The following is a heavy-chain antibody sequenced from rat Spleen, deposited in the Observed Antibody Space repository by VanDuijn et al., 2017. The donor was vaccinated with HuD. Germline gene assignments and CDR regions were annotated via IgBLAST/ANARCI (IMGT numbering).Heavy chain of an antibody. D-gene: IGHD3-6*01. V-gene: IGHV5-29*01. Sequence: EVQLVESGGGLVQPGRSLKLSCAASGFTFSDYSMAWVRQAPTKGLEWVATISYDGSSTFHRDSVKGRFTISRDNAKSTLYLQMDSLRSEDTATYHCARQNWPYYFDYWGQGVMVTVSS. J-gene: IGHJ2*01. CDR2: ISYDGSST. CDR1: GFTFSDYS. CDR3: ARQNWPYYFDY.